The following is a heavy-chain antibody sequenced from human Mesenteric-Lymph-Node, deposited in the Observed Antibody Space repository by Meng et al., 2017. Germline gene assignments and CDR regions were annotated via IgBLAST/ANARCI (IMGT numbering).Heavy chain of an antibody. D-gene: IGHD5-24*01. CDR3: ARGGDGYNHFVDY. V-gene: IGHV3-49*03. CDR2: IRSTAKDATP. J-gene: IGHJ4*02. Sequence: GESLKISCTASGLTFGDCALNWFRQAPGKGLEWIGFIRSTAKDATPQYAASVQGRFTISRDDSKSIPYLQMNGLKTEDTAVYYCARGGDGYNHFVDYWGQGTTVTVSS. CDR1: GLTFGDCA.